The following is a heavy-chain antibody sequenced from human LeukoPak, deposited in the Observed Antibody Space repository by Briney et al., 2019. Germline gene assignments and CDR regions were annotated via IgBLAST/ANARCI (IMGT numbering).Heavy chain of an antibody. D-gene: IGHD3-10*01. Sequence: GSLSLSFSASGFAFTSYSMYWVRPAPGKGLEYVSAISNNADTTYYADSVKCRFTISRDNSKNTLYLQMSSVRAEDTAVYSCVKGWVRGVMNYWGQGTLVTVSS. CDR1: GFAFTSYS. CDR2: ISNNADTT. J-gene: IGHJ4*02. V-gene: IGHV3-64D*06. CDR3: VKGWVRGVMNY.